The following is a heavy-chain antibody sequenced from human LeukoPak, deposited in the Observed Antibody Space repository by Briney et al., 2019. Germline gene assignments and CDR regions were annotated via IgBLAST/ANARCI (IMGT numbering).Heavy chain of an antibody. CDR3: AKGISTPWELFDS. CDR1: GFTFSSYA. D-gene: IGHD1-26*01. J-gene: IGHJ4*02. Sequence: GGSLRLSCAASGFTFSSYAMHWVRQAPGKGLEYVSAISSNGGSTYYANSVKGRFTISRDNSKNTLYLQMGSLRAEDMAVYYCAKGISTPWELFDSWGQGTLVTVSS. V-gene: IGHV3-64*01. CDR2: ISSNGGST.